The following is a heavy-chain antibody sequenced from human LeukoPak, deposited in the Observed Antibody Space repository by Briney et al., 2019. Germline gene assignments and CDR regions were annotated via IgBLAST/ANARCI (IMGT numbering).Heavy chain of an antibody. CDR1: GFTFSSYA. CDR3: ATREGDFWSGYLGY. CDR2: ISGSGGST. J-gene: IGHJ4*02. V-gene: IGHV3-23*01. D-gene: IGHD3-3*01. Sequence: TGGSLRLSCAASGFTFSSYAMSWVRQAPGKGLEWVSAISGSGGSTYYADSVKGRFTISRDNSKSTLYLQMNSLRAEDTAVYYCATREGDFWSGYLGYWGQGTLVTVSS.